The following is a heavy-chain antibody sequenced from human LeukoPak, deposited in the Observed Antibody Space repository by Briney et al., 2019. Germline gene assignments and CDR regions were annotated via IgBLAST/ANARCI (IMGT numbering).Heavy chain of an antibody. J-gene: IGHJ4*02. Sequence: QPGGSLRLSCAASGFTLSNYWMHWVRQVPGKGLVWVSRIKTDGSIIGYADSVKGRFTISRDNAKNTLYLQMSSLRVEDTAVYYCAKDLINVIVVVPAALGNWGQGTLVTVSS. CDR3: AKDLINVIVVVPAALGN. CDR1: GFTLSNYW. V-gene: IGHV3-74*01. D-gene: IGHD2-2*01. CDR2: IKTDGSII.